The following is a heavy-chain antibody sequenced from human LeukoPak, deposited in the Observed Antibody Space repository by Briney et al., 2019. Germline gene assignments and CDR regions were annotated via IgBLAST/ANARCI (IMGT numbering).Heavy chain of an antibody. V-gene: IGHV4-61*02. J-gene: IGHJ6*03. D-gene: IGHD2-2*01. CDR3: ARDDYAGYYYYYMDV. CDR2: IYTSGST. Sequence: SQTLSLTCTVSGGSISSGSYYWSWIRQPAGKGLEWIGRIYTSGSTNYNPSLKSRVTILVDTSKNQFSLKLSSVTAADTAVYYCARDDYAGYYYYYMDVWGKGTTVTVSS. CDR1: GGSISSGSYY.